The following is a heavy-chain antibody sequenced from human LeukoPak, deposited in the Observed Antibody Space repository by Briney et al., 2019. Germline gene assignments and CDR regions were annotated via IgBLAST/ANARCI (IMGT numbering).Heavy chain of an antibody. D-gene: IGHD6-13*01. Sequence: GGSLRLSCAASGFTVISNYMSWVRQAPGKGLEWVSVIYSGGSTYYADSVKGRFTISRDNSRNTLYLQMNSLRAEDTAVYYCASQIIAAAGTLGTAVYYFDYWGQGTLVTVSS. V-gene: IGHV3-53*01. CDR2: IYSGGST. CDR3: ASQIIAAAGTLGTAVYYFDY. CDR1: GFTVISNY. J-gene: IGHJ4*02.